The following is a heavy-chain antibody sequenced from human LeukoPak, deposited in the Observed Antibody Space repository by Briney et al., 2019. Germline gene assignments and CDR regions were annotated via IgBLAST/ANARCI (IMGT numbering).Heavy chain of an antibody. Sequence: SETLSLTCALYGGSFSGYYWSWIRQPPGKGLEWIGEINHSGSTNYNPSLKSRVTISVDTSKNQFSLKLSSVTAADTAVYHCARRSHCTGDSCYPVWGQGTTVTVSS. D-gene: IGHD2-15*01. CDR1: GGSFSGYY. J-gene: IGHJ6*02. V-gene: IGHV4-34*01. CDR3: ARRSHCTGDSCYPV. CDR2: INHSGST.